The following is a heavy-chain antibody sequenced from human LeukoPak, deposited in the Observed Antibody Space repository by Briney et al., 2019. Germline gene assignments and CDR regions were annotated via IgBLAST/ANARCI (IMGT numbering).Heavy chain of an antibody. J-gene: IGHJ4*02. Sequence: PGGSLRLSCAASGFTFSNYDMHWVRQAPGKGLGWVAVIWYDGTNKYYADSVKGRFTISRDNSKNTLYLQMNSLRAEDTAVYYCARGVGGSYLFDYWGQGTLVTVSS. CDR3: ARGVGGSYLFDY. CDR1: GFTFSNYD. D-gene: IGHD1-26*01. V-gene: IGHV3-33*08. CDR2: IWYDGTNK.